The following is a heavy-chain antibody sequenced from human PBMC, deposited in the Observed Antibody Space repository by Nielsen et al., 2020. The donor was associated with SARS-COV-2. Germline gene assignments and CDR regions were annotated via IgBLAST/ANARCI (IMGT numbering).Heavy chain of an antibody. CDR1: AFTFSSYA. J-gene: IGHJ4*02. D-gene: IGHD3-10*01. V-gene: IGHV3-30*18. Sequence: GGSLRLSCEVSAFTFSSYAMHWVRQAPGKGLEWVALISYDGSDQYYEDSLKGRFTISRDNSKNIVYLQMNSLRAEDTAVYYCAKDGAYYGVRGVVHFGYWGRGTLVTVSS. CDR2: ISYDGSDQ. CDR3: AKDGAYYGVRGVVHFGY.